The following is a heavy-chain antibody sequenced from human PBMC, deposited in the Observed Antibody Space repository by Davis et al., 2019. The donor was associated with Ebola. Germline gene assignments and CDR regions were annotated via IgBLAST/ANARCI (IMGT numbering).Heavy chain of an antibody. CDR2: IKQGGDER. CDR3: VRVYSGSYDP. J-gene: IGHJ5*02. V-gene: IGHV3-7*01. CDR1: GFTFSSYW. D-gene: IGHD1-26*01. Sequence: GESLKISCAASGFTFSSYWMSWVRQAPGKGLEWVANIKQGGDERYYVDPVKGRFIISRDDAKNSLYLQMNSLRAEDTAVYYCVRVYSGSYDPWGQGTLVTVSS.